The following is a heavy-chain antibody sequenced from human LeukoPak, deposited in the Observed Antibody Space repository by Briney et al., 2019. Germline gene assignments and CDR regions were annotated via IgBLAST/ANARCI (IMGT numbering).Heavy chain of an antibody. D-gene: IGHD3-22*01. V-gene: IGHV4-30-4*01. CDR3: ARDTNYYDSSGLDY. Sequence: SETLSLTCTVSGGSISSGDYYWSWIRQPPGTGLEWIGYIYYSGSTYYNPSLKSRVTISVDTSKNQFSLKLSSVTAADTAVYYCARDTNYYDSSGLDYWGQGTLVTVSS. CDR2: IYYSGST. J-gene: IGHJ4*02. CDR1: GGSISSGDYY.